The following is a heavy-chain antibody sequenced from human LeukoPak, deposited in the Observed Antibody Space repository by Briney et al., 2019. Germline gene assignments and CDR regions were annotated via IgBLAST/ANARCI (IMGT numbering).Heavy chain of an antibody. CDR1: GYTFTGYY. CDR3: ARVAIFGVVYDDY. CDR2: INPNSGGT. V-gene: IGHV1-2*06. D-gene: IGHD3-3*01. J-gene: IGHJ4*02. Sequence: VASVNVSCKASGYTFTGYYMHWVRQAPGQGLEWMGRINPNSGGTNYAQKFQGRVTMTRDTSISTAYMELSRLRSDDTAVYYCARVAIFGVVYDDYWGQGTLVTVSS.